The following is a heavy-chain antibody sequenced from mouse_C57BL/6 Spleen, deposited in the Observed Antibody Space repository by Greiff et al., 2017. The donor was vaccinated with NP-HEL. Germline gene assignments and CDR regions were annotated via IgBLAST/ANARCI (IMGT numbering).Heavy chain of an antibody. CDR1: GYSFTSYY. J-gene: IGHJ4*01. V-gene: IGHV1-66*01. CDR3: AREDSNYARAMDY. CDR2: IYPGSGNT. Sequence: VQLQQSGPELVKPGASVKISCKASGYSFTSYYIHWVKQRPGQGLEWIGWIYPGSGNTKYNEKFKGKATLTADTSSSTAYMQLSSLTSEDSAVYYCAREDSNYARAMDYWGQGTSVTVSS. D-gene: IGHD2-5*01.